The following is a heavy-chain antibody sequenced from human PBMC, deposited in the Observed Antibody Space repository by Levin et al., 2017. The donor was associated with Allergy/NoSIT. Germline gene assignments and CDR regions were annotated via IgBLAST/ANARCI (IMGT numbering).Heavy chain of an antibody. J-gene: IGHJ6*02. V-gene: IGHV3-30*04. CDR2: ISYDGSNK. CDR3: ARDRRANLRYYYYGMDV. CDR1: GFTFSSYA. Sequence: GGSLRLSCAASGFTFSSYAMHWVRQAPGKGLEWVAVISYDGSNKYYADSVKGRFTISRDNSKNTLYLQMNSLRAEDTAVYYCARDRRANLRYYYYGMDVWGQGTTVTVSS.